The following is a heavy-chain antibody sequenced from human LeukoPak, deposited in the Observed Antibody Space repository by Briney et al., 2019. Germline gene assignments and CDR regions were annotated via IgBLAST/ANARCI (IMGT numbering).Heavy chain of an antibody. V-gene: IGHV3-30-3*01. J-gene: IGHJ4*02. Sequence: GRSLRLSCAASGFTFSSYAMHWVRQAPGKGLEWVAVISYDGSNKYYADSVKGRFTISRDNSKNTLYLQMNSLRAEDTAVYYCARDDILTGYRPFDYWGQGTLVTVSS. CDR3: ARDDILTGYRPFDY. D-gene: IGHD3-9*01. CDR1: GFTFSSYA. CDR2: ISYDGSNK.